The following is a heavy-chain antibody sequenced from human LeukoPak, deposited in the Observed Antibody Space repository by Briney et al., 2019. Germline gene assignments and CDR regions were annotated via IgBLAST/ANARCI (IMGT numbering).Heavy chain of an antibody. CDR1: GYTFTSYA. CDR3: ARDFGGGNWYYNYGMDV. Sequence: ASVKVSCKASGYTFTSYAMNWVRQAPGQGLEWMGWINTNTGNPTYAQGFTGRFVFSLDTSVSTAYLQISSLKAEDTAVYYCARDFGGGNWYYNYGMDVWGQRTTVTVSS. J-gene: IGHJ6*02. V-gene: IGHV7-4-1*02. D-gene: IGHD3-16*01. CDR2: INTNTGNP.